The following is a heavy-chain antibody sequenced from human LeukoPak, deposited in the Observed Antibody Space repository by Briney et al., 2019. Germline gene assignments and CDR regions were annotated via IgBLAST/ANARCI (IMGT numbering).Heavy chain of an antibody. J-gene: IGHJ4*02. V-gene: IGHV3-21*01. D-gene: IGHD3-16*01. Sequence: GESLRPSCAASGFTFSSYSMNWVRQPPRNVLGWVSSIPSRSSYIYYADLVKGRFTISRDNAKHSLYLQMNSLRAEDTAAYYCARDFSGSWGSSISFDYWGQGTLVTVSS. CDR1: GFTFSSYS. CDR2: IPSRSSYI. CDR3: ARDFSGSWGSSISFDY.